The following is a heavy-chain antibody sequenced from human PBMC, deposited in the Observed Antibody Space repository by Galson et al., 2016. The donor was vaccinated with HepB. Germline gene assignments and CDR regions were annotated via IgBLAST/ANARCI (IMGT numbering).Heavy chain of an antibody. J-gene: IGHJ5*02. CDR2: IYYSGSA. CDR3: ARGASSSSYGSRWFDP. Sequence: ETLSLTCTVSGGFVRSYYWSWIRQPPGKGLEWIGYIYYSGSANYNPSLMSRVTISVDSSKNQFSLKLSSVTAADTAVYFCARGASSSSYGSRWFDPWGRESWSPSPQ. D-gene: IGHD6-6*01. V-gene: IGHV4-59*02. CDR1: GGFVRSYY.